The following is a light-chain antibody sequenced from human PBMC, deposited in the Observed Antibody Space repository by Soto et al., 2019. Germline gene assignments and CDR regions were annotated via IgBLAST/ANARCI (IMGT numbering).Light chain of an antibody. CDR2: DAS. Sequence: EIVLTQSPDTLSLSPGERATLSCRASQSVSSSLAWYQRKPGQAPRLLIYDASKRATGIPARFSGSGSGTDFTLTISSLEPEDFAFYSCQQRSNWPPEVTFGPGTKVDIK. CDR3: QQRSNWPPEVT. V-gene: IGKV3-11*01. CDR1: QSVSSS. J-gene: IGKJ3*01.